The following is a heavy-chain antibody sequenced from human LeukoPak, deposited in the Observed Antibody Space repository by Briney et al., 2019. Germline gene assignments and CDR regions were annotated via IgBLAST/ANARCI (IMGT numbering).Heavy chain of an antibody. CDR2: TSSDLNVK. CDR1: GFTFRNYV. D-gene: IGHD3-10*01. CDR3: AREGYYGSGSPPSLYFDY. J-gene: IGHJ4*02. Sequence: GGSLGLSCAASGFTFRNYVIHWVRQAPGKGLEWVAVTSSDLNVKLYADSMKGRFTISRDNSRSTLYLQMNSLRPEDTAIYYCAREGYYGSGSPPSLYFDYWGQGTLVTVSS. V-gene: IGHV3-30-3*01.